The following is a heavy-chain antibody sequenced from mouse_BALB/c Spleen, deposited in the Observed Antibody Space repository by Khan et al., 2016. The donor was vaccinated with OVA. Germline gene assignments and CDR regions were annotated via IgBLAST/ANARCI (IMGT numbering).Heavy chain of an antibody. CDR1: GFTFSSYA. V-gene: IGHV5-9-3*01. Sequence: EVELVESGGGLVKPGGSLKLSCAASGFTFSSYALSWVRQTPEKRLEWVATISSGGSYTYYPGSVKGRFTISRDNARNTLYLQMSSLRSEDTAMYCCGRTPGYYGSNYLDYWGQGSTLTVSS. CDR2: ISSGGSYT. J-gene: IGHJ2*01. D-gene: IGHD1-1*01. CDR3: GRTPGYYGSNYLDY.